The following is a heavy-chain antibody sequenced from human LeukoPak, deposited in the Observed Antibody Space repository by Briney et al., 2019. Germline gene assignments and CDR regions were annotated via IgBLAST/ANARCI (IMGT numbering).Heavy chain of an antibody. V-gene: IGHV3-21*01. D-gene: IGHD6-13*01. J-gene: IGHJ6*03. Sequence: GGSLRLSCAASGFTFSSYSMNWVRQAPGKGLEWVSSISSSSSYIYYADSVKGRFTISRDNAKNSLYLQMNSLRAEDTAVYYCAKDHYRSSWYFVRYYYYYYMDVWGKGTTVTVSS. CDR1: GFTFSSYS. CDR2: ISSSSSYI. CDR3: AKDHYRSSWYFVRYYYYYYMDV.